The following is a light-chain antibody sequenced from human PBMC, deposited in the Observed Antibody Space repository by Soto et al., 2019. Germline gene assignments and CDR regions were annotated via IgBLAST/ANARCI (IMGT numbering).Light chain of an antibody. CDR3: ATWDDSLSGAL. V-gene: IGLV1-40*01. CDR2: GNG. Sequence: QSVLTQPPSVSGAPGQRVTISCTGSSSNIGAGHDVHWYQHLPGTAPKLLIYGNGNRPSGVPDRFSGSKSGTSASLAITGLQAEDEADYYCATWDDSLSGALIGGGTKLTVL. CDR1: SSNIGAGHD. J-gene: IGLJ2*01.